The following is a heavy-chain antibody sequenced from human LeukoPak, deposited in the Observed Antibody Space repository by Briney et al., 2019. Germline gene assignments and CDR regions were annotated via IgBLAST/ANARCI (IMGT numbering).Heavy chain of an antibody. Sequence: SETLSLTCAVYGGSVSAYYWNWIRQPPGKGLEWIGEIDHSGSTNYNPSLKSRVTISVDRSKNQSSLKLSSVTAADTAVYYCARAAAMAFDYWGQGTLVTVSS. D-gene: IGHD5-18*01. CDR3: ARAAAMAFDY. V-gene: IGHV4-34*01. J-gene: IGHJ4*02. CDR2: IDHSGST. CDR1: GGSVSAYY.